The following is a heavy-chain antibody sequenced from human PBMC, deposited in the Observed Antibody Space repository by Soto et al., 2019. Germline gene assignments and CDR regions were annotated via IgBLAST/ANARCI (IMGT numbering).Heavy chain of an antibody. D-gene: IGHD6-13*01. V-gene: IGHV4-59*01. CDR1: GGSIISYY. J-gene: IGHJ5*02. CDR2: IYYSGST. CDR3: ARSAAAGNWFDP. Sequence: NPSETLSLTCTVSGGSIISYYWSWIRQPPGKGLEWIAYIYYSGSTDYNPSLKSRVTISVDTSRNQFSLKLSSVTAADTAVYFCARSAAAGNWFDPWGQGTLVTVSS.